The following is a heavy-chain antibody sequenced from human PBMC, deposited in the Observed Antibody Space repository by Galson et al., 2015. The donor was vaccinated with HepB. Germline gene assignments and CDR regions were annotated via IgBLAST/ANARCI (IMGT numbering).Heavy chain of an antibody. CDR2: IKSDGRST. Sequence: FLRLSCADSGFTFNTYWMHWVRHAPGTGLVWVSLIKSDGRSTNYADSVKGRFTISRDNAKNTLYLQMTSLRAEGSAVYYCARDKGYNLDYWGQGTLVTVSS. D-gene: IGHD1-14*01. V-gene: IGHV3-74*01. CDR3: ARDKGYNLDY. J-gene: IGHJ4*02. CDR1: GFTFNTYW.